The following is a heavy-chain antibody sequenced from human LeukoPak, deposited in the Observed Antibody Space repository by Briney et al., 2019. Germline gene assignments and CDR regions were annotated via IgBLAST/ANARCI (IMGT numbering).Heavy chain of an antibody. J-gene: IGHJ4*02. D-gene: IGHD4-23*01. CDR3: ASGAWAARLNS. Sequence: SETLSLTCAVYGESLNYYYWSWIRQSPGKGLEWIGDIFDGKTINYNPSLKSRVAISAATSSQQFSLNLKSVTAADTAVYFCASGAWAARLNSWAQGALVIVSS. CDR1: GESLNYYY. CDR2: IFDGKTI. V-gene: IGHV4-34*12.